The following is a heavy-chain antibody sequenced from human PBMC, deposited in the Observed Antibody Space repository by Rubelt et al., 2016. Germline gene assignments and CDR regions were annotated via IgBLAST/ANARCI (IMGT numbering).Heavy chain of an antibody. V-gene: IGHV4-59*08. J-gene: IGHJ4*02. CDR3: AAARGNTGEFHH. D-gene: IGHD1-1*01. Sequence: QLQLQESGPGLVKPSETLSLTCTVSGGSISNYYWSWIRQPPGKGLEWIGYIYYSGSTSYKPSLKSRVTISVDTSKNQFSLKLSSVTAADTAVYFCAAARGNTGEFHHWVQGTLVTVSS. CDR1: GGSISNYY. CDR2: IYYSGST.